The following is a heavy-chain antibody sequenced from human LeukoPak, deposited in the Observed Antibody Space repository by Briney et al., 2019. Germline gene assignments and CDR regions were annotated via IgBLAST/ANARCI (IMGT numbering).Heavy chain of an antibody. J-gene: IGHJ4*02. Sequence: GGSLRLSCAASGFPFNNYWMHWVRQAPGKGLVWVSRINADGISTSYADSVKGRFTISRDNAKNTMYLQMNILRAEDTAVYYCARESRNTGYIPDYWGQGTLVTVTS. D-gene: IGHD3-9*01. V-gene: IGHV3-74*01. CDR2: INADGIST. CDR3: ARESRNTGYIPDY. CDR1: GFPFNNYW.